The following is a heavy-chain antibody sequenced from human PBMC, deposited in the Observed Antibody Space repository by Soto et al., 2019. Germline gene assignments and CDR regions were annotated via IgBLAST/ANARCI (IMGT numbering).Heavy chain of an antibody. J-gene: IGHJ4*02. CDR2: IYHSGST. CDR3: ASTPDFWSGYSIDY. CDR1: GCSISSSNW. D-gene: IGHD3-3*01. Sequence: SETLSLTCAVSGCSISSSNWWSWVRQPPGKGLEWIGEIYHSGSTNYNPSLKSRVTISVDKSKNQFSLKLSSVTAADTAVYYCASTPDFWSGYSIDYWGQGTLVTVSS. V-gene: IGHV4-4*02.